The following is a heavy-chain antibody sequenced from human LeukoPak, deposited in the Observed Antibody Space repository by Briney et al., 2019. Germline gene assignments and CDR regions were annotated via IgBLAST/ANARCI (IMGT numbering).Heavy chain of an antibody. V-gene: IGHV4-59*01. CDR1: GGSTSSDH. J-gene: IGHJ3*02. CDR2: IYYSGST. Sequence: SETLSLTCTVSGGSTSSDHWNWIRQPPGKGLEWIGCIYYSGSTYYNPSLKSRVTISVDMSKSQFSLRLTSVTAADTAVYYCARKNDFDIWGQGTLVTVSS. D-gene: IGHD2/OR15-2a*01. CDR3: ARKNDFDI.